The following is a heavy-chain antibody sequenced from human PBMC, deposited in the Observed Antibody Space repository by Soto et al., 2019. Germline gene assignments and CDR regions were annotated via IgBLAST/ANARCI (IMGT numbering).Heavy chain of an antibody. CDR3: ARDLSSVGATTHYYYYGMDV. CDR1: GFTFSSYG. Sequence: QVQLVESGGGVVQPGRSLRLSCAASGFTFSSYGMHWVRQAPGKGLEWVAVIWYDGSNKYYADSVEGRFTISRDNSKNTLYLQMNSLRAEDTAVYYCARDLSSVGATTHYYYYGMDVWGQGTTVTVCS. J-gene: IGHJ6*02. CDR2: IWYDGSNK. V-gene: IGHV3-33*01. D-gene: IGHD1-26*01.